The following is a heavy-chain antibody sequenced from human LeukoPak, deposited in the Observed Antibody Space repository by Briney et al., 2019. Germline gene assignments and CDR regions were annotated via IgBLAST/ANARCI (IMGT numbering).Heavy chain of an antibody. Sequence: GGSLRLSCAASGFIYSSFWMSWVRQAPGKGLEWVANIEPDGSGKNYVDSVRGRFTISRDNAKNSLYLQMNSVRVEDSAVYYCARSLWPEDYWGQGTLVTVFS. CDR3: ARSLWPEDY. CDR2: IEPDGSGK. CDR1: GFIYSSFW. V-gene: IGHV3-7*01. D-gene: IGHD2-21*01. J-gene: IGHJ4*02.